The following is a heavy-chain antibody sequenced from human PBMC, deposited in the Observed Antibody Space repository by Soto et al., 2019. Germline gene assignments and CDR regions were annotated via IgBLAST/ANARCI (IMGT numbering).Heavy chain of an antibody. V-gene: IGHV1-2*04. Sequence: ASVKVSCKASGYTFTSYGISWVRQAPGQGLEWMGWINPNSGDTNYAQNFQGWVTMTRDTSITTVYMELSRLRSDDTAIYYCARDGSKYDILTGYPSYYFDSWGQGTLVTVSS. CDR3: ARDGSKYDILTGYPSYYFDS. CDR2: INPNSGDT. D-gene: IGHD3-9*01. J-gene: IGHJ4*02. CDR1: GYTFTSYG.